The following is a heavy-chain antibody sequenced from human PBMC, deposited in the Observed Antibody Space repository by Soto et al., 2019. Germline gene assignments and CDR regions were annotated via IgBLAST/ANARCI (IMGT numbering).Heavy chain of an antibody. CDR2: IDPSDSRT. CDR3: ARRRGYSYDFDY. V-gene: IGHV5-10-1*01. J-gene: IGHJ4*02. Sequence: GESLKISCNASGYTFTNNWISWVRHKPGQGLEWMGRIDPSDSRTKYNPSFEGHVTISIDKSINTAFLQWSSLRASDTAVYFCARRRGYSYDFDYWGQGTLVTVSS. D-gene: IGHD5-18*01. CDR1: GYTFTNNW.